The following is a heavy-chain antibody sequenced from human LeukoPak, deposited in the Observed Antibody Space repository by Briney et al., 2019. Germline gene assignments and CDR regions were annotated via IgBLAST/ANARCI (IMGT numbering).Heavy chain of an antibody. J-gene: IGHJ6*04. CDR2: ISSSGSTI. V-gene: IGHV3-48*03. D-gene: IGHD3-10*02. Sequence: GWSLRLSCAASGFTFSSYEMNWVRQAPGKGLEWVSYISSSGSTIYYADSVKGRFTISRDNAKNSLYLQMNSLRAEHTAVYYCAELGITMIGGVWGKGTTVTISS. CDR1: GFTFSSYE. CDR3: AELGITMIGGV.